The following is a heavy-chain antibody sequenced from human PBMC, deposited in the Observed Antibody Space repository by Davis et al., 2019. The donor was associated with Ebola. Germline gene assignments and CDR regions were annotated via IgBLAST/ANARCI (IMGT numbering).Heavy chain of an antibody. Sequence: GGSLRLSCAASGFTFSSSSMNWVRQAPWKGLEWVSYISSSGSTIYYADSVKGRFTISRDNAKNSLYLQMNSLRAEDTAVYYCARGRDIVVVIAFYYFDYWGQGTLVTVSS. J-gene: IGHJ4*02. D-gene: IGHD2-21*01. CDR3: ARGRDIVVVIAFYYFDY. CDR1: GFTFSSSS. V-gene: IGHV3-48*04. CDR2: ISSSGSTI.